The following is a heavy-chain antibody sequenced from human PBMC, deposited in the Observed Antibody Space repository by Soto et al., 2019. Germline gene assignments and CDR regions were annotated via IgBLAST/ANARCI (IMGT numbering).Heavy chain of an antibody. Sequence: PGESLKISCKGSGYSFTSYWIGWVRQMPGKGLEWMGIIYPGDSDTRYSPSFQGQVTISADKSISTAYLQWSSLKASDTAMYYCARGVVVPAAIPSYYYYYMDVRGKGTTVTVSS. CDR2: IYPGDSDT. CDR1: GYSFTSYW. J-gene: IGHJ6*03. CDR3: ARGVVVPAAIPSYYYYYMDV. D-gene: IGHD2-2*01. V-gene: IGHV5-51*01.